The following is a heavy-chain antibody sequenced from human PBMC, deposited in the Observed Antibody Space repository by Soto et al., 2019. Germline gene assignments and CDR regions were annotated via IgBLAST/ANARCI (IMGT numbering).Heavy chain of an antibody. CDR1: GFTFSSYG. CDR3: ARAPPMEYFDY. V-gene: IGHV3-33*01. Sequence: GSLRLSCAASGFTFSSYGMHWVRQAPGKGLEWVAVIWYDGSNKYYADSVKGRFTISRDNSKNTLYLQMNSLRAEDTAVYYCARAPPMEYFDYWGQGTLVTVSS. D-gene: IGHD1-1*01. CDR2: IWYDGSNK. J-gene: IGHJ4*02.